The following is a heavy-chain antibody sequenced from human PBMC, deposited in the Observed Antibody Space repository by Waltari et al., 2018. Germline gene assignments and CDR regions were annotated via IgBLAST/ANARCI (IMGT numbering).Heavy chain of an antibody. Sequence: QVQLVQSGAEVKKPGASVKVSCKASGYTFTSYYMHWVRQAPGQGLEWMGIINPRGGSTSYAQKCQGRVTMTRDTSTSTVYMELSSLRSEDTAVYYCAIAYYDILTGYRPFDYWGQGTLVTVSS. CDR3: AIAYYDILTGYRPFDY. J-gene: IGHJ4*02. V-gene: IGHV1-46*01. CDR1: GYTFTSYY. CDR2: INPRGGST. D-gene: IGHD3-9*01.